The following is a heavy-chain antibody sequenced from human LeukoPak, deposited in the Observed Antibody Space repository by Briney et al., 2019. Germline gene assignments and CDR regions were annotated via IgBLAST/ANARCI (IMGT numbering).Heavy chain of an antibody. D-gene: IGHD1-26*01. J-gene: IGHJ4*02. CDR3: ARDRVGAKTNDFDL. V-gene: IGHV4-34*01. Sequence: SETLSLTCAVYGGSSSGYYWSWIRQPPGKGLEWIGEINHSGSTNYNPSLKSRVTISVDTSKNQFSLKLSSVTAADTAVYYCARDRVGAKTNDFDLWGQGTLVTVSS. CDR1: GGSSSGYY. CDR2: INHSGST.